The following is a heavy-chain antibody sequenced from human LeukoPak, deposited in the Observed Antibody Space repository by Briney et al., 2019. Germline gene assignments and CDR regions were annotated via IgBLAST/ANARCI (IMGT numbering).Heavy chain of an antibody. J-gene: IGHJ3*02. CDR2: IYYSGST. CDR3: ARGYGDYVPIDI. V-gene: IGHV4-59*01. CDR1: GGSISSYY. D-gene: IGHD4-17*01. Sequence: SETLSLTCTVSGGSISSYYWSWIRRPPGKGLEWIGYIYYSGSTNYNPSLKSRVTISVDTSKNQFSLKLSSVTAADTAVYYCARGYGDYVPIDIWGQGTMVTVSS.